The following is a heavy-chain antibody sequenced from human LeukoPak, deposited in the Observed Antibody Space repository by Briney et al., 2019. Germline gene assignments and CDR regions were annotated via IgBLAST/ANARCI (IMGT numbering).Heavy chain of an antibody. CDR3: AKDIGRPDAFDI. Sequence: RGSLRVSSAAPGFSFGSYAMSWVRQAPGEGLEWVARISVSGAGTDYADSVKGRFTTSRDNSKNTLDLQMNSLRAEDTAVYYCAKDIGRPDAFDIWGQGTMVTVSS. CDR2: ISVSGAGT. J-gene: IGHJ3*02. D-gene: IGHD3/OR15-3a*01. CDR1: GFSFGSYA. V-gene: IGHV3-23*01.